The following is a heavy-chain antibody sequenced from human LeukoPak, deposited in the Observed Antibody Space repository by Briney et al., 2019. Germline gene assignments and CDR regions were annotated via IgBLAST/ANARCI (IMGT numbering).Heavy chain of an antibody. V-gene: IGHV1-8*01. CDR2: MNPNSGNT. CDR1: GYTSTSYD. Sequence: ASVKVSCKASGYTSTSYDINWVRQATEQGLEWMGWMNPNSGNTGYAQKFQGRVTMTRNTSISTAYMELSSLRSEDTAVYYCARGRRATSFLHYWGKRTLVTVSS. D-gene: IGHD1-26*01. J-gene: IGHJ4*02. CDR3: ARGRRATSFLHY.